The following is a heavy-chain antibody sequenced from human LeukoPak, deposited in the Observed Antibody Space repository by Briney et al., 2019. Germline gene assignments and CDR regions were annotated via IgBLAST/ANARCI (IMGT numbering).Heavy chain of an antibody. CDR3: ARDFDITRRTYYFDY. D-gene: IGHD3-9*01. V-gene: IGHV1-46*04. CDR1: GYTFTGYY. J-gene: IGHJ4*02. CDR2: INPSGGST. Sequence: ASVKVSCKASGYTFTGYYMHWVRQAPGQGLEWMGIINPSGGSTAYAQKLQGRVTLTRDTSTSTVYMELSSLRSEDTAVYYCARDFDITRRTYYFDYWGRGTLVTVSS.